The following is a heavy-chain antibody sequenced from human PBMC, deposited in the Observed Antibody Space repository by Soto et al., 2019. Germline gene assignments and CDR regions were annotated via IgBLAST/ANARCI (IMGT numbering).Heavy chain of an antibody. V-gene: IGHV4-4*02. Sequence: QVQLQESGPGLVKPSGTLSLTCAVSGDSISSRNWWSWVRQPPGKGLEWIGEISHGGNTNYNPSLQSRVTISVDKSKNQLSLKLSSVTAADTSVYYCARAGRGYCSGFSCDSGLYGMDVWGQGTTVPVSS. CDR1: GDSISSRNW. D-gene: IGHD2-15*01. CDR3: ARAGRGYCSGFSCDSGLYGMDV. J-gene: IGHJ6*02. CDR2: ISHGGNT.